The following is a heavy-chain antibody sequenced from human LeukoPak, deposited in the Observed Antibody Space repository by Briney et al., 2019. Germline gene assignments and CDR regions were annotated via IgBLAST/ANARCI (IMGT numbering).Heavy chain of an antibody. J-gene: IGHJ6*03. CDR3: ARVKTGVDHFYYYYMDV. Sequence: GGSLRLSCAASGFTFSSYGMSWVRQAPGKGLEWVSAISGSGGSTYYADSVKGRFTISRDNSKNTLYLQMNSLRAEDTAVYYCARVKTGVDHFYYYYMDVWGKGTTVTVSS. V-gene: IGHV3-23*01. CDR1: GFTFSSYG. D-gene: IGHD1-14*01. CDR2: ISGSGGST.